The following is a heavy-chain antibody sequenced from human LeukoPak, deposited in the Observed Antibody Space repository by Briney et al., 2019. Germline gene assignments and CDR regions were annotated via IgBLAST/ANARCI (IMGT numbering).Heavy chain of an antibody. CDR2: INPNNGDT. J-gene: IGHJ4*02. CDR1: GFTFTGYS. CDR3: ARVSRGVNICDS. Sequence: ASVKVSCKASGFTFTGYSLHWVRQAPGQGLEWMGRINPNNGDTNYAQKLQDRVTMTTDTSTSTAYMELRSLRSDDTAVYYCARVSRGVNICDSWGQGTLVTVSS. V-gene: IGHV1-18*04. D-gene: IGHD2/OR15-2a*01.